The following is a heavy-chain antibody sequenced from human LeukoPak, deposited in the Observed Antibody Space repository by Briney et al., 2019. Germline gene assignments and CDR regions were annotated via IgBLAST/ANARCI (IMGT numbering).Heavy chain of an antibody. CDR2: IYSGGST. V-gene: IGHV3-66*02. CDR1: GFTVSSNY. Sequence: GGSLRLSCAASGFTVSSNYMSWVRQAPGKGLEWVSVIYSGGSTYYADSVKGRFTISRDNSKNTLYLQMSSLRAEDTAVYYCARVFAARLRGFDYWGQGTLVTVSS. CDR3: ARVFAARLRGFDY. D-gene: IGHD6-6*01. J-gene: IGHJ4*02.